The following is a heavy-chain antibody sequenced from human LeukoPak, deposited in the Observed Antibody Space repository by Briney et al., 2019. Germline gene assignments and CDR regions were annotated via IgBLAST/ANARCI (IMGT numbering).Heavy chain of an antibody. Sequence: GGSLRLSCAASGFTFSSYAMSRVCQAPGKGLEWVSAISGSGGSTYYADSVKGRFTISRDNSKNTLYLQMNSLRAEDTAVYYCAKSPRRIYCSSTSCTFDYWGQGTLVTVSS. D-gene: IGHD2-2*01. CDR1: GFTFSSYA. CDR3: AKSPRRIYCSSTSCTFDY. CDR2: ISGSGGST. V-gene: IGHV3-23*01. J-gene: IGHJ4*02.